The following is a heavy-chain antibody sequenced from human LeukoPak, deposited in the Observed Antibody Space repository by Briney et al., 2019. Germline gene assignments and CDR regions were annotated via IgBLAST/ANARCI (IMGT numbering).Heavy chain of an antibody. CDR1: GYTFTGYY. V-gene: IGHV1-2*02. CDR3: ASHSVVVVAASDY. CDR2: INPNSGGT. Sequence: ASVKVTCKASGYTFTGYYMHWVRQAPGQGLEWMGWINPNSGGTNYVQKFQGRVTMTRDTSISTAYMELSRLRSDDTAVYYCASHSVVVVAASDYWGQGTLVTVSS. J-gene: IGHJ4*02. D-gene: IGHD2-15*01.